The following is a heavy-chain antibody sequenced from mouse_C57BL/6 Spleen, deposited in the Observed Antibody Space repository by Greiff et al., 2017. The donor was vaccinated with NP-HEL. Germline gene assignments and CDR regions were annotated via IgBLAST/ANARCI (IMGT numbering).Heavy chain of an antibody. CDR3: ARRGQLRLWFAY. CDR1: GYTFTSYW. CDR2: IYPGSGST. D-gene: IGHD3-2*02. J-gene: IGHJ3*01. Sequence: QVQLKQPGAELVKPGASVKMSCKASGYTFTSYWITWVKQRPGQGLEWIGDIYPGSGSTNYNEKFKSKATLTVDTSSSTAYMQLSSLTSEDSAVYYCARRGQLRLWFAYWGQGTLVTVSA. V-gene: IGHV1-55*01.